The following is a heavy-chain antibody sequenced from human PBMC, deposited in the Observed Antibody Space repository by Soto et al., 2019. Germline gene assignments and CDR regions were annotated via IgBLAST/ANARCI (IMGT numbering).Heavy chain of an antibody. D-gene: IGHD5-18*01. Sequence: ASVKVSCKASGYTFTGYYMHWVRQAPGQGLEWMGWINPNSGGTNYAQKFQGRVTMTRDTSISTAYMELSRLRSDDTAVYYCARDDSWIQLWHAFDYWGQGTLVTVS. CDR1: GYTFTGYY. CDR3: ARDDSWIQLWHAFDY. V-gene: IGHV1-2*02. CDR2: INPNSGGT. J-gene: IGHJ4*02.